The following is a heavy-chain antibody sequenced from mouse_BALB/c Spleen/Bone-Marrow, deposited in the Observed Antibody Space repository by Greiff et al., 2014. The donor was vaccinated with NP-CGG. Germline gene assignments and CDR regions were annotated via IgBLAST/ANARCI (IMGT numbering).Heavy chain of an antibody. CDR1: GYTSTSYW. V-gene: IGHV1S81*02. CDR2: INPSNGRT. Sequence: VKLMESGAELVKPGASVKLSCKASGYTSTSYWMHWVKQRPGQGLEWIGEINPSNGRTNYNEKFKSKAILTVDKSSSTAYMQLSSLTAEDSAVYYCARMTTTVVATDYWGQGTTLTVSS. D-gene: IGHD1-1*01. J-gene: IGHJ2*01. CDR3: ARMTTTVVATDY.